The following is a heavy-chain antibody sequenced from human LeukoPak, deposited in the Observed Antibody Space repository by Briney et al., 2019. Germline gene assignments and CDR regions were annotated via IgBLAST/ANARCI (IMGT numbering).Heavy chain of an antibody. D-gene: IGHD1-26*01. V-gene: IGHV3-53*01. CDR3: ARVRLGTYSKAFDF. CDR1: GFTVSSNY. Sequence: GGSLRPSCAASGFTVSSNYMSWVRQAPGKGLEWVSVIYSGGSTYYADSVKGRFTISRDNSKNTLYLQMNSLRAEDTAVYYCARVRLGTYSKAFDFWGQGTMVTVSS. CDR2: IYSGGST. J-gene: IGHJ3*01.